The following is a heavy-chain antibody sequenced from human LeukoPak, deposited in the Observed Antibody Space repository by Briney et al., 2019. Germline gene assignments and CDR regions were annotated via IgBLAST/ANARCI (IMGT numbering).Heavy chain of an antibody. CDR1: GGTISRGDYY. CDR3: ARRARSTWNAFSAPGASPL. CDR2: ISYSGST. D-gene: IGHD1-20*01. V-gene: IGHV4-31*03. J-gene: IGHJ3*01. Sequence: KSSVTLTLTCTVSGGTISRGDYYWTWISQHPGKALDCIGYISYSGSTYYNPSLKSRVTISVDTSKNQFPLKLSSVTAADTALYYCARRARSTWNAFSAPGASPLWGQGTMVTLSS.